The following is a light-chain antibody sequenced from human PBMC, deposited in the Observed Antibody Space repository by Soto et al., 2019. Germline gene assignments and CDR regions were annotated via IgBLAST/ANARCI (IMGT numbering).Light chain of an antibody. CDR1: DNIAPW. V-gene: IGKV1-5*03. CDR2: KAA. J-gene: IGKJ1*01. Sequence: DMQMTQSPSTLSASVGDRVAITCRASDNIAPWVAWYQQKPGKAPKLLIYKAANLADEVPSRFAGSGSGTDFTLIITRLQPDDFATYYCQHYNSFSRTFGQGTKVDIK. CDR3: QHYNSFSRT.